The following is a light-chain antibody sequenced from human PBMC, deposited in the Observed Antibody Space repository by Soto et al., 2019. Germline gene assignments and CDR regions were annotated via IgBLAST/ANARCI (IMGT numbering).Light chain of an antibody. CDR3: QQVYDYPLT. J-gene: IGKJ4*01. CDR1: QSISSW. CDR2: DAS. Sequence: DIQMTQSPSTLSASVVDRVTITCLASQSISSWLAWYQQKPGKAPKLLIYDASSLESGVPSRFSGSGSGTEFTLTISSLQPDDFATYYCQQVYDYPLTFGGGTKVDIK. V-gene: IGKV1-5*01.